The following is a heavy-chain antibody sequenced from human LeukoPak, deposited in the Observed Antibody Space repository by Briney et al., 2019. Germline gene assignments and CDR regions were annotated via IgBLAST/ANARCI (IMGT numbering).Heavy chain of an antibody. CDR3: ARRDDFWSGYPLPYDPANYYGMDV. J-gene: IGHJ6*02. CDR1: GYTFTGYY. CDR2: INPNSGGT. D-gene: IGHD3-3*01. Sequence: ASVKVSCKASGYTFTGYYMHWVRQAPGQGLEWMGWINPNSGGTNYAQKFQGRVTMTRDTSISTAYMELSRLRSDDTAVYYCARRDDFWSGYPLPYDPANYYGMDVWGQGTTVTVS. V-gene: IGHV1-2*02.